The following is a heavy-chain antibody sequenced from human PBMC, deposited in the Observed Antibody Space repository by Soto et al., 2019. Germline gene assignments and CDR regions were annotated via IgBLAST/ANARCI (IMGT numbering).Heavy chain of an antibody. CDR1: GYTFTSYG. V-gene: IGHV1-18*04. Sequence: ASVKVSCKASGYTFTSYGISWVRQAPGQGLEWMGWISAYNGNINYAQKLQGRVTMTTDTSTSTAYLDLRGLRSDDTAVYYCARVRCSSTSCYLGGDYYNYGLDVWGQGTAVTVS. CDR3: ARVRCSSTSCYLGGDYYNYGLDV. D-gene: IGHD2-2*01. J-gene: IGHJ6*02. CDR2: ISAYNGNI.